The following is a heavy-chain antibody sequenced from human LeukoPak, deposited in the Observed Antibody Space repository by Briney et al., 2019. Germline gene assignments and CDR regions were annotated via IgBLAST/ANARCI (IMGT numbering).Heavy chain of an antibody. CDR2: FDPEDGET. V-gene: IGHV1-24*01. Sequence: ASVKVSCKVSGYTLTELSMHCVRQAPGKGLEWVGGFDPEDGETIYAQKFQGRVTMTEDTSTDTAYMELSSLRSEDTAVYYCATDTWGDDSSGDTSFDYWGQGTLVTVSS. J-gene: IGHJ4*02. CDR1: GYTLTELS. D-gene: IGHD3-22*01. CDR3: ATDTWGDDSSGDTSFDY.